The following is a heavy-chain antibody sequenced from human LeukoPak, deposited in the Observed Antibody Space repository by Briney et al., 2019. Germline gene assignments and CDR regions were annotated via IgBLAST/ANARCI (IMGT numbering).Heavy chain of an antibody. CDR1: GDSVSNYTTA. D-gene: IGHD5-24*01. CDR2: TYYRSKWYN. J-gene: IGHJ3*02. V-gene: IGHV6-1*01. Sequence: SQTLSLTCAISGDSVSNYTTAWNWIRQSPSRGLEWLGRTYYRSKWYNEYAVSVKSRITIDPDTSKNQFSLKLSSVTAADTAVYYCARFIWLQLRAFDIWGQGTMVTVSS. CDR3: ARFIWLQLRAFDI.